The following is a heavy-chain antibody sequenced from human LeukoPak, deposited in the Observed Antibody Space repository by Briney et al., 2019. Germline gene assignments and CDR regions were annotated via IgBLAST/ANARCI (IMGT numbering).Heavy chain of an antibody. CDR3: ATEYSSSSGLDY. CDR2: IYYSGST. Sequence: SETLSLTCTVSGGSISSSSYYWDWIRQPPGKGLEWIGSIYYSGSTYYNPSLKSRVTISVDTSKNQFSLKLSSVTAADTAVYYCATEYSSSSGLDYWGQGTLVTVSS. V-gene: IGHV4-39*07. D-gene: IGHD6-6*01. CDR1: GGSISSSSYY. J-gene: IGHJ4*02.